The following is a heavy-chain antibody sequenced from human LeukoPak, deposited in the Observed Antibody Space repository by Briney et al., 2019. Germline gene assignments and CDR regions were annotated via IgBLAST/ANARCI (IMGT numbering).Heavy chain of an antibody. D-gene: IGHD6-13*01. CDR3: ASSPRIAAPAAFDI. CDR2: IIPILGIA. J-gene: IGHJ3*02. V-gene: IGHV1-69*04. Sequence: GASVKVSCKASGGTFSSYAISWLRQAPGQGLEWMGRIIPILGIANYAQKFQGRVTITADKSTSTAYMELSSLRSEDTAVYYCASSPRIAAPAAFDIWGQGTMVTVSS. CDR1: GGTFSSYA.